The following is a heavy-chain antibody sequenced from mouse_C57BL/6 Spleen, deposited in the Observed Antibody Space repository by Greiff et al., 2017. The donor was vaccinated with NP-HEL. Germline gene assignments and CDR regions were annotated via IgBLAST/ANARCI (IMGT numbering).Heavy chain of an antibody. CDR3: AMGYGSSHWYFDV. CDR2: IHPSDSDT. CDR1: GYTFTSYW. Sequence: QVQLQQPGAELVKPGASVKVSCKASGYTFTSYWMHWVKQRPGQGLEWIGRIHPSDSDTNYNQKFKGKATLTVDKSSSTAYMQLSSQTSEDSAVYYCAMGYGSSHWYFDVWGTGTTVTVSS. V-gene: IGHV1-74*01. J-gene: IGHJ1*03. D-gene: IGHD1-1*01.